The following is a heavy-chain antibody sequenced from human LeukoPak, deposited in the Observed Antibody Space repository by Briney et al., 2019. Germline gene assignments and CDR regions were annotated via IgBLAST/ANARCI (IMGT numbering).Heavy chain of an antibody. CDR1: GGSITTDC. CDR3: ARRTPGPQLDDYVAYYFDL. V-gene: IGHV4-4*09. D-gene: IGHD3-10*02. CDR2: IYSSGMT. Sequence: PSETLSLTCTVSGGSITTDCWIWIRQPPGKGLEWIAYIYSSGMTKYNPSLKSRGTISVDPSKNQLSLKLNSVTAADTAVYYCARRTPGPQLDDYVAYYFDLWGQGTLVTVSS. J-gene: IGHJ4*02.